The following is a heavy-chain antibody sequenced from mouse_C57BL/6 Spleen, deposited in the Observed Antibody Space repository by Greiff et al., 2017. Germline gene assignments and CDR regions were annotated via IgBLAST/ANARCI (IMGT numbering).Heavy chain of an antibody. D-gene: IGHD2-4*01. Sequence: QVQLQQPGAELVKPGASVKMSCKASGYTFTSYWITWVKQRPGQGLEWIGDIYPGSGSTNYNEKFKSKATLTVDTSSSTAYMPLSSLTSEDSAVYYCATTTIPRDWYCDVWGTGTTVTVSS. CDR2: IYPGSGST. CDR1: GYTFTSYW. V-gene: IGHV1-55*01. CDR3: ATTTIPRDWYCDV. J-gene: IGHJ1*03.